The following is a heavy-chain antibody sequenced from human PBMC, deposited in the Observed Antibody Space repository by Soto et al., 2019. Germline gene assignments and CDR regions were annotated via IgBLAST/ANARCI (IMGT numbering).Heavy chain of an antibody. CDR2: ISTYIGNT. CDR3: ARGGSSIAAIWMLPDDSKHYYYHYVMDA. Sequence: AAVKVSCKSSGYTFTSYGISWVRQAPGQGLEWMGWISTYIGNTHYAQKFQGRVTMTTDTSTTTAYLELRSLRSEDTAVYYCARGGSSIAAIWMLPDDSKHYYYHYVMDAWGQGTTVTL. V-gene: IGHV1-18*01. J-gene: IGHJ6*02. D-gene: IGHD6-6*01. CDR1: GYTFTSYG.